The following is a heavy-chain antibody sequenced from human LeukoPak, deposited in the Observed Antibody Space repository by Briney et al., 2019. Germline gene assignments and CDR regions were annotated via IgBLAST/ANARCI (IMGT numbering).Heavy chain of an antibody. CDR2: ISYDGRNE. CDR1: GFTFNSYG. CDR3: AKDARGSMAGFDY. V-gene: IGHV3-30*18. D-gene: IGHD2/OR15-2a*01. J-gene: IGHJ4*02. Sequence: GGALRLSCAASGFTFNSYGMHWVRQAPGKGLEWVAIISYDGRNEYYAESVKGRFTISRDNSKNTVYLQMNSLRDEDTAVYYCAKDARGSMAGFDYWGQGTLVTVSS.